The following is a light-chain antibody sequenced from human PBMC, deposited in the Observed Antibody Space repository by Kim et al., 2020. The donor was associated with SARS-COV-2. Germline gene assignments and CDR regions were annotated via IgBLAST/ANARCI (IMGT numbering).Light chain of an antibody. CDR3: LQYYTYPLT. J-gene: IGKJ4*01. CDR2: TIS. Sequence: DSVPITCRESQAISSYLAWFQQKPGKVPKRLISTISILQTGVPSRFSGSGSASGSDTHFTLTISGLQPEDFATYFCLQYYTYPLTFGGGTKVDIK. CDR1: QAISSY. V-gene: IGKV1-17*03.